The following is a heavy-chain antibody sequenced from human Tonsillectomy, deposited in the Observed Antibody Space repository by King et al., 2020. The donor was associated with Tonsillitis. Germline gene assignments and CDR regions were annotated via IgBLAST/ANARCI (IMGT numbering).Heavy chain of an antibody. CDR1: GFTFSSYW. V-gene: IGHV3-7*01. J-gene: IGHJ5*02. Sequence: GQLVQSGGGLVQPGGSLRLSCAASGFTFSSYWMNWVRQSPGKGLEGVANIKQDGSVKCYVDSVKGRFTISRDIAKNSLYLQMNSLRAEDTAVYYCASTLGDGSGGSCLPWGQGTLVTVSS. D-gene: IGHD2-15*01. CDR3: ASTLGDGSGGSCLP. CDR2: IKQDGSVK.